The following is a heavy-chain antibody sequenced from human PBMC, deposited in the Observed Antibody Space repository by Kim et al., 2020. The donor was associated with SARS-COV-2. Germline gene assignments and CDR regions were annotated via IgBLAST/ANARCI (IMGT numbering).Heavy chain of an antibody. D-gene: IGHD3-22*01. V-gene: IGHV4-39*01. Sequence: SETLSLTCTVSGASIRSSGYHWGWIRQPPGRGLEYIGTIYYTGNRNYNPSLKSRLTMSVDTSNNQFSLTLSSVTAADTAVYYCATTRTASYFDSYGYYIDYWGQGTLVAVSS. CDR3: ATTRTASYFDSYGYYIDY. CDR2: IYYTGNR. J-gene: IGHJ4*02. CDR1: GASIRSSGYH.